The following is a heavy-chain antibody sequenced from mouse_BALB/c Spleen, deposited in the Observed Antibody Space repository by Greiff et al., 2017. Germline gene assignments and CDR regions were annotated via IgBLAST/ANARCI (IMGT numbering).Heavy chain of an antibody. CDR2: ISSGGST. V-gene: IGHV5-6-5*01. D-gene: IGHD1-1*01. CDR3: ARGRGYYEAMDY. J-gene: IGHJ4*01. CDR1: GFTFSSYA. Sequence: EVQRVESGGGLVKPGGSLKLSCAASGFTFSSYAMSWVRQTPEKRLEWVASISSGGSTYYPDSVKGRFTISRDNARNILYLQMSSLRSEDTAMYYCARGRGYYEAMDYWGQGTSVTVSS.